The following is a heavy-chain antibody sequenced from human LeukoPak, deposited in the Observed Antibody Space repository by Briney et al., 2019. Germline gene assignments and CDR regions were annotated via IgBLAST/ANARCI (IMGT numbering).Heavy chain of an antibody. CDR2: IKEDGGVK. CDR3: ARDSTWRLDY. CDR1: GFTFSSHW. D-gene: IGHD5-12*01. J-gene: IGHJ4*02. V-gene: IGHV3-7*03. Sequence: PGGSLRLSCTASGFTFSSHWMTWVRQPPGKGLEWVANIKEDGGVKCYVDSVKGRFTISRDNTKNALYLEMNSLRADDTALYFCARDSTWRLDYWGQGTLITVSS.